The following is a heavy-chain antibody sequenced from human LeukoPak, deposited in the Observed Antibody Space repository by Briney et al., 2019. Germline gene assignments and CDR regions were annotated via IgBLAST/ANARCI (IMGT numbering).Heavy chain of an antibody. Sequence: GGSLRLSCAASGFTFSSYGMHWVRQAPGKGLDWVACIRYDGSNTYYADSVKGRFTISRDNSKNTLYLQMNSLRAEDTAVYYCAKDGDELLWFGETIHFFDYWGQGTLVTVSS. D-gene: IGHD3-10*01. CDR3: AKDGDELLWFGETIHFFDY. J-gene: IGHJ4*02. V-gene: IGHV3-30*02. CDR1: GFTFSSYG. CDR2: IRYDGSNT.